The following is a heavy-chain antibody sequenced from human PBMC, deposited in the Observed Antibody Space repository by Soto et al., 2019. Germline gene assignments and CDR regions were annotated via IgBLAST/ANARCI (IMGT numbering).Heavy chain of an antibody. CDR2: INAGNGNT. D-gene: IGHD2-2*01. CDR1: GYTFTSYA. J-gene: IGHJ5*02. V-gene: IGHV1-3*01. Sequence: ASVKVSCKASGYTFTSYAMHWVRQAPGQRLEWMGWINAGNGNTKYSQKFQGRVTITRDTSASTAYMELSSLRSEDTAVYYCARVPLYCSSTSCYLNWFDPWGQGTLVTVSS. CDR3: ARVPLYCSSTSCYLNWFDP.